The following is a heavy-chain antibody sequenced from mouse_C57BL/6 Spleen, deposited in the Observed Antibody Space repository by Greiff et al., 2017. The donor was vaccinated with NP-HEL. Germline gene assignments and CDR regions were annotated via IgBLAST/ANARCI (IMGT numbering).Heavy chain of an antibody. CDR3: ASYGSSYDYAMDY. Sequence: EVQGVESGGGLVKPGGSLKLSCAASGFTFSDYGMHWVRQAPEKGPEWVAYISSGSSTIYYADTVKGRFTISRDNAKNTLFLQMTSLRSEDTAMYYCASYGSSYDYAMDYWGQGTSVTVSS. V-gene: IGHV5-17*01. CDR2: ISSGSSTI. D-gene: IGHD1-1*01. J-gene: IGHJ4*01. CDR1: GFTFSDYG.